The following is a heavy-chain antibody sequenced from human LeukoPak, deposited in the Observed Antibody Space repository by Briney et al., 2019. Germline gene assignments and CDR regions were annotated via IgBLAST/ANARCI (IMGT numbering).Heavy chain of an antibody. J-gene: IGHJ6*02. CDR1: GYTFTSYG. D-gene: IGHD3-22*01. V-gene: IGHV1-18*01. CDR3: ARNGPYYDSSEVFGLYYYYGMDV. Sequence: GASVKVSCKASGYTFTSYGISWVRQAPGQGLEWMGWISAYNGNTNYAQKLQGRVTMTTDTSTSTAYMELSSPRSEDTAVYYCARNGPYYDSSEVFGLYYYYGMDVWGQGTTVTVSS. CDR2: ISAYNGNT.